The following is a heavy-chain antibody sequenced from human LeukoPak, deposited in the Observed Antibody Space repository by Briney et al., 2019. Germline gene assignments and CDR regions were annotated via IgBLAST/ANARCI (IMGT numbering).Heavy chain of an antibody. CDR3: ARDRYENWFDP. CDR1: GYTFTNYY. J-gene: IGHJ5*02. Sequence: GASVKVSCKASGYTFTNYYMHWVRQTPGQGLEWMAIMNPGGGSTTYAQKLQGRVTMTTDTSTSTAYMELRSLRSDDTAVYYCARDRYENWFDPWGQGTLVTVSS. V-gene: IGHV1-46*01. D-gene: IGHD5-12*01. CDR2: MNPGGGST.